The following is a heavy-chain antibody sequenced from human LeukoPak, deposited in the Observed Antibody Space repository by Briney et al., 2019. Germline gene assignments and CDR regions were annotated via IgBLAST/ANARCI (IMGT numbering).Heavy chain of an antibody. V-gene: IGHV3-21*01. Sequence: GGSLRLSCAPSGFTFSSYNMNWVRRTRAKGREWVSSITTSSSYMFYAHSVRGRFTISRDNAENSLYLQMNSLRDEDTAVYYCARDPYSGGYGAYYYYYMDVWGKGTTVTVSS. J-gene: IGHJ6*03. CDR1: GFTFSSYN. CDR3: ARDPYSGGYGAYYYYYMDV. D-gene: IGHD6-19*01. CDR2: ITTSSSYM.